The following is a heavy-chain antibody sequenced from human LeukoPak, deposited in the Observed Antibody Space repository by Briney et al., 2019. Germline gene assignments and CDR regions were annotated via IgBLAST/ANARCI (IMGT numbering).Heavy chain of an antibody. CDR1: GFTFSDAW. J-gene: IGHJ4*01. Sequence: PGGSLRLSCAASGFTFSDAWKSWVRQAPGQGLEWFGRIESKTDGGTTDYAAPVKGRFTISRDDSRNTLYLQMNSLKSEDTAVYYCTTDPATVTTGGYYFDYWGHGTLVTVSS. CDR3: TTDPATVTTGGYYFDY. V-gene: IGHV3-15*04. D-gene: IGHD4-17*01. CDR2: IESKTDGGTT.